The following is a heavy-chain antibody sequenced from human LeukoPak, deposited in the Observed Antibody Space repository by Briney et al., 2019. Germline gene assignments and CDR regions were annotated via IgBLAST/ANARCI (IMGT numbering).Heavy chain of an antibody. CDR2: IYYSGST. D-gene: IGHD1-26*01. V-gene: IGHV4-59*12. CDR1: GGSIYSYY. CDR3: ARDSDSDATNWFDP. J-gene: IGHJ5*02. Sequence: PSETLSLTCTVSGGSIYSYYWSWIRQPPGKGLEWIGYIYYSGSTNYNPSLKSRVTMSVDTSKNQFSLKLSSVTAADTAVYYCARDSDSDATNWFDPWGQGTLVTVSS.